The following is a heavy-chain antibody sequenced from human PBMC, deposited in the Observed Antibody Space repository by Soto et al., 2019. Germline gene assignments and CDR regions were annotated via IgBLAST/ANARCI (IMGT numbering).Heavy chain of an antibody. CDR3: ARVGNSGTEYNWFDP. Sequence: QVQLQESGPGLVKPSQTLSLTCTVSGGSISSGGYYWSWIRQHPGKGLEWIGYIYYSGSTYYNPSLKSRVTISVDTSKIQFSLKLSSVTAADTAVYYCARVGNSGTEYNWFDPWGQGTLVTVSS. CDR1: GGSISSGGYY. D-gene: IGHD1-1*01. J-gene: IGHJ5*02. V-gene: IGHV4-31*03. CDR2: IYYSGST.